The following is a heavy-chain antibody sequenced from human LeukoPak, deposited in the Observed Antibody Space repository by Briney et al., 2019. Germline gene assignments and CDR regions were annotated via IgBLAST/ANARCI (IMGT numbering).Heavy chain of an antibody. CDR3: ASFSGSYPNWFDP. CDR1: GYTFTSNG. D-gene: IGHD1-26*01. V-gene: IGHV1-18*01. Sequence: ASVKVSCKASGYTFTSNGINWVRQAPGQGLEWMGWITANNDNTNYAQKFQGRVTMTTDTSTSTAYMELRSLRSDDTAVYYCASFSGSYPNWFDPWGQGTLVTVSS. CDR2: ITANNDNT. J-gene: IGHJ5*02.